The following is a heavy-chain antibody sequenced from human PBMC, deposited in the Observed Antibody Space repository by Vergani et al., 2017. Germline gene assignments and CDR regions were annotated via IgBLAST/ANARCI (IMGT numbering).Heavy chain of an antibody. CDR2: IYYSGST. J-gene: IGHJ6*02. V-gene: IGHV4-59*01. D-gene: IGHD1-1*01. CDR1: GGSISSYY. Sequence: QVQLQESGPGLVKPSETLSLTCTVSGGSISSYYWSWIRQPPGKGLEWIGYIYYSGSTNYNPSLKSRVTISVDTSKNQFSLKLSSVTAADTAVYYCARDLKLERKAIYYYYGMDVWGQGTTVTVSS. CDR3: ARDLKLERKAIYYYYGMDV.